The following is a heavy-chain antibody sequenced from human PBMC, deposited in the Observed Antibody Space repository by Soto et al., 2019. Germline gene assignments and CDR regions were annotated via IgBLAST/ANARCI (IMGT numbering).Heavy chain of an antibody. J-gene: IGHJ4*02. Sequence: SETLSLTCTVSGGSLSSYYWSWIRQPPGKGLEWIGYIYYSGSTNYNPSLKSRVTISVDTSKNQFSLKLSSVTAADTAVYYCARDEGDNCFDYWGQGTLVTVSS. CDR3: ARDEGDNCFDY. CDR2: IYYSGST. V-gene: IGHV4-59*01. CDR1: GGSLSSYY. D-gene: IGHD1-1*01.